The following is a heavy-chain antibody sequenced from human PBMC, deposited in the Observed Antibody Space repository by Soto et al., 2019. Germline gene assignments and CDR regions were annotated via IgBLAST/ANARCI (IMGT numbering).Heavy chain of an antibody. Sequence: GVLRLSCAASGFTFSSYGMHWVRQAPGKGLEWVAVIWYDGSNKYYADSVKGRFTISRDNSKNTLYLQMNSLRAEDTAVYYCAREDIVVVPAAFNYYYYGMDVWGQGTTVTVSS. CDR1: GFTFSSYG. V-gene: IGHV3-33*01. D-gene: IGHD2-2*01. J-gene: IGHJ6*02. CDR2: IWYDGSNK. CDR3: AREDIVVVPAAFNYYYYGMDV.